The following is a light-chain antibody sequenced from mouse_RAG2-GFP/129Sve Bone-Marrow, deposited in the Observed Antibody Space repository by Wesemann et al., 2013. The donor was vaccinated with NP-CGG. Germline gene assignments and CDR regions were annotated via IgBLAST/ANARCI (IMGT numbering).Light chain of an antibody. CDR3: QQHYSTPLT. CDR2: GAS. Sequence: NIVMTQSPKSMSMSVGERVTLSCKASENVGTYVSWYQQKPEQSPKLLIYGASNRYTGVPDRFTGSGSATDFTLTISSVQAEDVAVYYCQQHYSTPLTFGAGTKLELK. V-gene: IGKV6-20*01. J-gene: IGKJ5*01. CDR1: ENVGTY.